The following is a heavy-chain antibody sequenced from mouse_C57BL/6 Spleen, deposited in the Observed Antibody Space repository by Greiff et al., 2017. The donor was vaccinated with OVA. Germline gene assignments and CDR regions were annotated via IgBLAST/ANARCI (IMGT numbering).Heavy chain of an antibody. D-gene: IGHD1-1*01. CDR2: IRNKANGYTT. V-gene: IGHV7-3*01. CDR1: GFTFTDYY. Sequence: DVHLVESGGGLVQPGGSLSLSCAASGFTFTDYYMSWVRQPPGKALEWLGFIRNKANGYTTEYSASVKGRFTISRDNSQSILYLQMNALRAEDSATYYCARYENYDWYFDVWGTGTTVTVSS. J-gene: IGHJ1*03. CDR3: ARYENYDWYFDV.